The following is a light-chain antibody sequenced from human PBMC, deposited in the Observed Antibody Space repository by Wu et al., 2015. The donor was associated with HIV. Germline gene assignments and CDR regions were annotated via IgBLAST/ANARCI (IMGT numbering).Light chain of an antibody. J-gene: IGKJ5*01. V-gene: IGKV3-20*01. Sequence: EIVLTQSPATLSLSPGERATLSCRASQSVSTYLAWYQQKPGQAPRLLIYGSSSRATGISYRFSGSGSGTDFTLTISRLEPEDSAVYYCQQYGGSPSITFGQGTRLEIK. CDR3: QQYGGSPSIT. CDR2: GSS. CDR1: QSVSTY.